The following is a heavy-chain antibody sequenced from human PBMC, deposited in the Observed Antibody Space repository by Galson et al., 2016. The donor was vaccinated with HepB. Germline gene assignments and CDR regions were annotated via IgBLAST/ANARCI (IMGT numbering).Heavy chain of an antibody. CDR1: GFTFSRYW. V-gene: IGHV3-74*01. CDR3: ARDGMTKIGSAFDY. Sequence: SLRLSCAASGFTFSRYWMHWVRKAPGKGLEWVSSTNSDGGDARYAASVKGRFTISRDNAKNTLYLQMNTLRAEDTALYYCARDGMTKIGSAFDYWGQGTLVTVSS. J-gene: IGHJ4*02. D-gene: IGHD4-11*01. CDR2: TNSDGGDA.